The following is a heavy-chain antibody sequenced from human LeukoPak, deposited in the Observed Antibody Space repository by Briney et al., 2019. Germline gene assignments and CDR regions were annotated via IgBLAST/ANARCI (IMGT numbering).Heavy chain of an antibody. CDR3: ARGWKYYFDY. Sequence: GGSLRLSCAASGFTFSSYEMNWVRQAPGKGLEWVSYISSSGSTIYYADSVKGRFTISRDNAKNSLYLQMNSLRAEDTGVYYCARGWKYYFDYWGQGTVVTVSS. V-gene: IGHV3-48*03. CDR1: GFTFSSYE. CDR2: ISSSGSTI. J-gene: IGHJ4*02. D-gene: IGHD1-1*01.